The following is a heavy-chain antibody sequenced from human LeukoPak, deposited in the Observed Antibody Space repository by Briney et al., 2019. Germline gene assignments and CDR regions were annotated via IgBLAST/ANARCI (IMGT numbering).Heavy chain of an antibody. J-gene: IGHJ4*02. D-gene: IGHD3-3*01. Sequence: GGSLRLSCTASGFTFSRYAMSWVRQAPGKGLQWVSDISGRGGRTDYAASVKGRFTISRDNSKNTLYLQMNSLRAEDTAVYYCAKAKLTSGLFDYWGQGTLVTVSS. CDR2: ISGRGGRT. CDR3: AKAKLTSGLFDY. V-gene: IGHV3-23*01. CDR1: GFTFSRYA.